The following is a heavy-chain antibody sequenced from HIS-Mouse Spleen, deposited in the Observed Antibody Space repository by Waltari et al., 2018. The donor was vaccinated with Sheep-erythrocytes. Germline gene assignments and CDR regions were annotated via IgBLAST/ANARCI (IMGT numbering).Heavy chain of an antibody. CDR1: GFTFSSHW. D-gene: IGHD3-3*02. J-gene: IGHJ4*02. CDR3: ARALAFDY. Sequence: EVQLVESAGGSAQPGGSLRLTWAASGFTFSSHWMHGVRHAPGKGLGWVTRINSDGSSTSYADSVKGRFTISRDNAKNTLYLQMNSLRAEDTAVYYCARALAFDYWGQGTLVTVSS. V-gene: IGHV3-74*01. CDR2: INSDGSST.